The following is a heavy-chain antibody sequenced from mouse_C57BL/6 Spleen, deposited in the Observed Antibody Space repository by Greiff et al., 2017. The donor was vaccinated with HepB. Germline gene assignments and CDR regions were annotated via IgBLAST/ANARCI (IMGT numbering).Heavy chain of an antibody. Sequence: EVQGVESGEGLVKPGGSLKLSCAASGFTFSSYAMSWVRQTPEKRLEWVAYISRGGDYIYYADTVKGRFTISRDNARNTLYLQMSSLKSEDTAMYYCTREGPTTVVEGAMDYWGQGTSVTVSS. CDR3: TREGPTTVVEGAMDY. CDR2: ISRGGDYI. J-gene: IGHJ4*01. D-gene: IGHD1-1*01. CDR1: GFTFSSYA. V-gene: IGHV5-9-1*02.